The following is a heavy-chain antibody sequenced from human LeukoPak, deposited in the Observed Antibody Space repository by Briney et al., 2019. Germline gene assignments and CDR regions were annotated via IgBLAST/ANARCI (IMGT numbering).Heavy chain of an antibody. D-gene: IGHD3-22*01. CDR1: GFTFSSYA. V-gene: IGHV3-30*04. J-gene: IGHJ4*01. CDR3: VAQPTADSSGYYYFDY. Sequence: GGSLKLSCAASGFTFSSYAMHWVRQAPGKGLEWVAVISYDGSNKYYADSVKGRFTISRDNSKNTLYLQMNSLRAEDTAVYYCVAQPTADSSGYYYFDYWGQGTLVTVSS. CDR2: ISYDGSNK.